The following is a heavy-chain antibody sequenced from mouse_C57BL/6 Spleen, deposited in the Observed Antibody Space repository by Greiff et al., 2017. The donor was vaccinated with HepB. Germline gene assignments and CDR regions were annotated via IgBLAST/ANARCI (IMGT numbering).Heavy chain of an antibody. Sequence: QVQLQQPGAELVRPGSSVKLSCKASGYTFTSYWMHWVKQRPIQGLEWIGNIDPSDSETHYNQKFKDKATLTVDKSSSTAYMQLSSLTSEDSAVYYCARGAHYYGSSYVSDYWGQGTTLTVSS. CDR2: IDPSDSET. V-gene: IGHV1-52*01. CDR3: ARGAHYYGSSYVSDY. D-gene: IGHD1-1*01. J-gene: IGHJ2*01. CDR1: GYTFTSYW.